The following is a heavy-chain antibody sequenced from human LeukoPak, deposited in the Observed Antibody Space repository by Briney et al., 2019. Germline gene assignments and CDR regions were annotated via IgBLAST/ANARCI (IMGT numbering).Heavy chain of an antibody. D-gene: IGHD3-22*01. Sequence: GGSLRLSCAASGFTFSSYSMNWVRQAPGKELEWVSSISSSSSYIYHADSVKGRFTISRDNAKNSLYLQMNSLRAEDTAVYYCARDSSGYSYDSSGYVIWSQGTLVTVSS. CDR3: ARDSSGYSYDSSGYVI. J-gene: IGHJ4*02. V-gene: IGHV3-21*01. CDR2: ISSSSSYI. CDR1: GFTFSSYS.